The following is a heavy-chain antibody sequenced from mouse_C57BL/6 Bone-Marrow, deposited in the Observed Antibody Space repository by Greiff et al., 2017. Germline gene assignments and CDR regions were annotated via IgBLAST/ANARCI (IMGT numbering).Heavy chain of an antibody. D-gene: IGHD2-12*01. J-gene: IGHJ3*01. Sequence: QVQLQQPGTELVKPGASVKLSCKASGYTFTSYWMPWVKQRPGQGLEWIGNINPSNVGTNYNETFKSKATLTVDKSSSTAYMQLSRLTSEDSADYYGARWRSNDAWCAYWGQGTLVTVSA. V-gene: IGHV1-53*01. CDR1: GYTFTSYW. CDR3: ARWRSNDAWCAY. CDR2: INPSNVGT.